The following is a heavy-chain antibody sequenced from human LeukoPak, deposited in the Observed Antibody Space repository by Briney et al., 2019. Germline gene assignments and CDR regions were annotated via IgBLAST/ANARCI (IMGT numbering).Heavy chain of an antibody. D-gene: IGHD3-22*01. CDR2: IYYIWST. J-gene: IGHJ4*02. CDR3: ARLGGYSYYYDSSGYRLGELDY. Sequence: MASETVSLTCTVSGGSITSYYWSWLPQPPGKGLKWLGYIYYIWSTNYNPSRKSRVTISVDTSKNQFSLELSSVHAAGRAVYYCARLGGYSYYYDSSGYRLGELDYWGQGTLVTVSS. V-gene: IGHV4-59*01. CDR1: GGSITSYY.